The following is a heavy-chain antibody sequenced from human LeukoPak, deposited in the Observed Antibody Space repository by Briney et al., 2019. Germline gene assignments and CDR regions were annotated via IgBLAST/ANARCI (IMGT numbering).Heavy chain of an antibody. Sequence: LRLSCAASGFTFSSYAMSWVRQAPGKGLEWIGYIYYSGSTYYNPSLKSRVTISVDTSKNQFSPKLSSVTAADTAVYYCARSQWLVMGPGYFDYWGQGTLVTVSS. CDR3: ARSQWLVMGPGYFDY. D-gene: IGHD6-19*01. CDR1: GFTFSSYA. V-gene: IGHV4-31*02. CDR2: IYYSGST. J-gene: IGHJ4*02.